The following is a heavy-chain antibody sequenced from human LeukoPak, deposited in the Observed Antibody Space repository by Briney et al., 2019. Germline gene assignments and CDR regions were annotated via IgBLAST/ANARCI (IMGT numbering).Heavy chain of an antibody. CDR2: IYHSGST. CDR3: ARHSSFYSSSSGHFDY. Sequence: PSETLSLTCAVSGYSISSGYYWGWIRQPPGKGLEWIGSIYHSGSTYYNPSLKSRVTISVDTSKNQFSLKLSSVTAADTAVYYCARHSSFYSSSSGHFDYWGQGTLVTVSS. J-gene: IGHJ4*02. V-gene: IGHV4-38-2*01. D-gene: IGHD6-6*01. CDR1: GYSISSGYY.